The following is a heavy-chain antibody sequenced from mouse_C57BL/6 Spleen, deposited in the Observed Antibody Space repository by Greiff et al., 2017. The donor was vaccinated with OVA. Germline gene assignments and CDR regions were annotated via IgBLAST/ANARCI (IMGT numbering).Heavy chain of an antibody. CDR1: GFTFSDFY. J-gene: IGHJ2*01. D-gene: IGHD2-10*02. CDR3: ARDAYGKGFDY. V-gene: IGHV7-1*01. Sequence: EVQVVESGGGLVQSGRSLRLSCATSGFTFSDFYMEWVRQAPGKGLEWIAASRNKANDYTTEYSASVKGRFIVSRDTSQSILYLQMNALRAEDTAIYYCARDAYGKGFDYWGQGTTLTVSS. CDR2: SRNKANDYTT.